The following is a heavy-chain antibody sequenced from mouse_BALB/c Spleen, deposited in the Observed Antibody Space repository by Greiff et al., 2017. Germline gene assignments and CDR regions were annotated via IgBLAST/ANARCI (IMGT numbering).Heavy chain of an antibody. V-gene: IGHV2-9*02. CDR1: GFSLTSYG. Sequence: VMLVESGPGLVAPSQSLSITCTVSGFSLTSYGVHWVRQPPGKGLEWLGVIWAGGSTNYNSALMSRLSISKDNSKSQVFLKMNSLQTDDTAMYYCARAPWLRLYYFDYWGQGTTLTVSS. D-gene: IGHD2-2*01. CDR2: IWAGGST. J-gene: IGHJ2*01. CDR3: ARAPWLRLYYFDY.